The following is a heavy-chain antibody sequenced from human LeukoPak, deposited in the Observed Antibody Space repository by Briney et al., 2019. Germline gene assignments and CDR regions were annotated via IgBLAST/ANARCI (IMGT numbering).Heavy chain of an antibody. D-gene: IGHD2-15*01. V-gene: IGHV4-59*01. J-gene: IGHJ6*02. CDR1: GGSISSYY. Sequence: SETLSLTCTVSGGSISSYYWSWIRQPPGKGLEWIGYIYYSGSTNYNPSLKSRVTISVNTSKNQFSLKLSSVTAADTAVYYCARLVVAAPYYYYYGMDVWGQGTTVTVSS. CDR3: ARLVVAAPYYYYYGMDV. CDR2: IYYSGST.